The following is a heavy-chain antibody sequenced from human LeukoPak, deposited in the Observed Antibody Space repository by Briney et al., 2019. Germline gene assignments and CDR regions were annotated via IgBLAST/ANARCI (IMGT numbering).Heavy chain of an antibody. CDR1: GFTFSSYS. CDR3: AREDCGGDCKGYYYGTDV. D-gene: IGHD2-21*02. CDR2: ISSSSSYI. Sequence: PGGSLRLSCAASGFTFSSYSMNWVRQAPGKGLEWVSSISSSSSYIYYADSVKGRFTISRDNAKNSLYLQMNSLRAEDTAVYYCAREDCGGDCKGYYYGTDVWGQGTTVTVSS. V-gene: IGHV3-21*01. J-gene: IGHJ6*02.